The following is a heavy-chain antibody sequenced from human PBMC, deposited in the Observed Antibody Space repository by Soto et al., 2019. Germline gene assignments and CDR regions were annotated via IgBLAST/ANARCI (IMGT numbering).Heavy chain of an antibody. Sequence: ASVKVSCKASGYTFTSCYMHWVRQAPGQGLEWMGIINPSGGSTSYAQKFQGRVTMTRDTSTSTVYMELSSLRSEDTAVYYCARDPVQSSGYYLFDYWGQGTLVTVSS. V-gene: IGHV1-46*01. D-gene: IGHD3-22*01. J-gene: IGHJ4*02. CDR3: ARDPVQSSGYYLFDY. CDR2: INPSGGST. CDR1: GYTFTSCY.